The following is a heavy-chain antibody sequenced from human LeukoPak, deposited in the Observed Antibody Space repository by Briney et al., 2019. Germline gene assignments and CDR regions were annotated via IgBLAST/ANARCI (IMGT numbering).Heavy chain of an antibody. V-gene: IGHV3-23*01. CDR2: ISGSGGST. Sequence: GGSLRLSCAASGFTFSSYGMSWVRQAPGKGLEWVSDISGSGGSTYYADSVKGRFTISRDNSKNTLYLQMNSLRAEDTAVYYCAKDIAAAGTFHWFDPWGQGTLVTVSS. D-gene: IGHD6-13*01. J-gene: IGHJ5*02. CDR1: GFTFSSYG. CDR3: AKDIAAAGTFHWFDP.